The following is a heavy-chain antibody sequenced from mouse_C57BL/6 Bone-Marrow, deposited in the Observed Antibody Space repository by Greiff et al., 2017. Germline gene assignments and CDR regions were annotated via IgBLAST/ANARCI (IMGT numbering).Heavy chain of an antibody. V-gene: IGHV1-69*01. J-gene: IGHJ2*01. CDR2: IDPSDSYT. CDR1: GYTFTSYW. Sequence: QVQLKESGAELVMPGASVKLSCKASGYTFTSYWMHWVKQRPGQGLERIGEIDPSDSYTNYNQKFKGKSTLTVDKSSSTAYMQLSSLTSEDSAVYYCARGGYYVEYWGQGTTLTVSS. CDR3: ARGGYYVEY.